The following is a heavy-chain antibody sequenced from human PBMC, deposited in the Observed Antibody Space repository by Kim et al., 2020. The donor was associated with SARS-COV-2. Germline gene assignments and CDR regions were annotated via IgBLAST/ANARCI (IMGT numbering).Heavy chain of an antibody. CDR2: IYYSGST. CDR1: GGSISSSSYY. CDR3: ARVTTGTDYYYYGMDV. Sequence: SETLSLTCTVSGGSISSSSYYWGWIRQPPGKGLEWIGSIYYSGSTYYNPSLKSRVTISVDTSKNQFSLKLSSVTAADTAVYYCARVTTGTDYYYYGMDVWGQGTTVTVSS. V-gene: IGHV4-39*07. J-gene: IGHJ6*02. D-gene: IGHD1-1*01.